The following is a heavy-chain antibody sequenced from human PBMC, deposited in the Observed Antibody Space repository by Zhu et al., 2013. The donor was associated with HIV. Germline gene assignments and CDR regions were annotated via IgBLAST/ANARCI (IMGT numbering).Heavy chain of an antibody. V-gene: IGHV1-69*06. CDR2: IIPIFGTA. J-gene: IGHJ6*02. CDR3: ARIYIGDYDILTGYYTNYYYGMDV. Sequence: QVQLVQSGAEVKKPGSSVKVSCKASGGTFSSYAISWVRQAPGQGLEWMGGIIPIFGTANYAQKFQGRVTITADKSTSTAYMELSSLRSEDTAVYYCARIYIGDYDILTGYYTNYYYGMDVWGQGTTVTVSS. CDR1: GGTFSSYA. D-gene: IGHD3-9*01.